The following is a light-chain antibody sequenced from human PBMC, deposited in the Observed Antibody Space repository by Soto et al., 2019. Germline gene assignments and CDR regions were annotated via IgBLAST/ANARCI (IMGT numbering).Light chain of an antibody. Sequence: QSVLTQPASVSGSPGQSITVSCTGTSSDVGGHNYVSWFQQHPGQAPKLLIYEVTTRPSGVSTRFSGSKSGNTASLTISGLQAEDEADYQCKSYSSRGTFFVFATGSKVTVL. CDR1: SSDVGGHNY. V-gene: IGLV2-14*01. CDR3: KSYSSRGTFFV. CDR2: EVT. J-gene: IGLJ1*01.